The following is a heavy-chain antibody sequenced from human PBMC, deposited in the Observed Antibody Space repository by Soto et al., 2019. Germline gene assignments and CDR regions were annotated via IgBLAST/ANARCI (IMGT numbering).Heavy chain of an antibody. V-gene: IGHV3-30*03. Sequence: QVQLVESGGGVVQPGRSLRLSCAASGFTFSSYGMHWVRQAPGKGLEWVAVISYDGSNKYYADSVKGRFTISRDNSKNTLYLQMNSLRAEDTAVYYCATPIGGGGSVPFDYWGQGTLVTVSS. J-gene: IGHJ4*02. CDR3: ATPIGGGGSVPFDY. CDR1: GFTFSSYG. CDR2: ISYDGSNK. D-gene: IGHD3-10*01.